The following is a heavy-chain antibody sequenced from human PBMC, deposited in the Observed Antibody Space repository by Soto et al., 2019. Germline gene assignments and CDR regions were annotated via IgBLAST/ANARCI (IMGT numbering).Heavy chain of an antibody. D-gene: IGHD2-2*01. V-gene: IGHV4-4*02. Sequence: QVQLQESGPGLVKPSGTLSLTCAVSSGSISSTNWWSWVRQPPGKGLEWIGEIYHSGSINYNPSLKSRVTMSVDKSKNQFSLKLSSVTAADTAIYYCARDCSSSSCYGRAFDVLGQGTMVTVSS. CDR3: ARDCSSSSCYGRAFDV. J-gene: IGHJ3*01. CDR2: IYHSGSI. CDR1: SGSISSTNW.